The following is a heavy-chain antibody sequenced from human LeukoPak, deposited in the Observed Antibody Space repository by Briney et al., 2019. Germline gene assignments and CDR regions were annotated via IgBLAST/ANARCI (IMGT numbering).Heavy chain of an antibody. Sequence: GGSLRLSCAASGFTFSSYGMHWVRQAPGKGLEWVAFIRYDGSNKYYADSVKGRFTISRDNSKNTLYLQMNSLRAEDTAVYYCAKDPSSSWSSSDVWGKGTTVTVSS. CDR3: AKDPSSSWSSSDV. J-gene: IGHJ6*04. D-gene: IGHD6-13*01. V-gene: IGHV3-30*02. CDR2: IRYDGSNK. CDR1: GFTFSSYG.